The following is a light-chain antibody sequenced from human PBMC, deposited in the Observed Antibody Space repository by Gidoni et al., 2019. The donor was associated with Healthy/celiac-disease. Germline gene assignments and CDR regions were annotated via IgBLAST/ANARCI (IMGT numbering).Light chain of an antibody. CDR2: AAS. CDR1: QSISSY. V-gene: IGKV1-39*01. J-gene: IGKJ5*01. Sequence: DIEMTQSPSSLSASVGDRVTITCRASQSISSYFNWYQQKPGKAPKLLIYAASSLQSGVPSRFSGSGSGTDFTLTISSLQPEDFATYSCQQSYSTPPTFGQXTRLEIK. CDR3: QQSYSTPPT.